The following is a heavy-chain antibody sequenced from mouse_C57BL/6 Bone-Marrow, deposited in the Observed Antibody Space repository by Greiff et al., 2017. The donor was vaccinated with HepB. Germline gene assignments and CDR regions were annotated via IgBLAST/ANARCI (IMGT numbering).Heavy chain of an antibody. CDR2: ISSGSSTI. V-gene: IGHV5-17*01. CDR3: ARLGTDWYFDV. CDR1: GFTFSDYG. D-gene: IGHD4-1*01. Sequence: EVQRVESGGGLVKPGGSLKLSCAASGFTFSDYGMHSVRQAPEKGLEWVAYISSGSSTIYYADTVKGRFTISRDNAKNTLFLQMTSLRSEDTAMYYCARLGTDWYFDVWGTGTTVTVSS. J-gene: IGHJ1*03.